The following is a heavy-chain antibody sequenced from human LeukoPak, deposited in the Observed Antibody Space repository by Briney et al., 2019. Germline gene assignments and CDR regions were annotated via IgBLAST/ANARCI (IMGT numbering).Heavy chain of an antibody. J-gene: IGHJ4*02. CDR3: ARNYSPFDY. Sequence: PGGSLRLSCAASGFTFSVYSMNWVRQAPGKGLEWVSYISSDSGTIYYADSVKGRFTISRDNAKNSLYLQMDNLRAADTAVYYCARNYSPFDYGGQGTLVTVSS. CDR2: ISSDSGTI. CDR1: GFTFSVYS. V-gene: IGHV3-48*01. D-gene: IGHD3-10*01.